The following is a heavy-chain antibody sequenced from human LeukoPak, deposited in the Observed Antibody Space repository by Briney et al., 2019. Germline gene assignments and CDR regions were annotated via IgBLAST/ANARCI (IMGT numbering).Heavy chain of an antibody. CDR2: IYTSDKT. D-gene: IGHD4-17*01. V-gene: IGHV4-4*07. Sequence: PSETLSLTCTVSGGSLSSYYWSWIRQPAGKGLEWIGRIYTSDKTNYNPSLRSRLTLSVDTSKNQFSLKLSSVTAADTAMYYCARGHRPGASHGDLFDYWGQGTLVTVSS. J-gene: IGHJ4*02. CDR1: GGSLSSYY. CDR3: ARGHRPGASHGDLFDY.